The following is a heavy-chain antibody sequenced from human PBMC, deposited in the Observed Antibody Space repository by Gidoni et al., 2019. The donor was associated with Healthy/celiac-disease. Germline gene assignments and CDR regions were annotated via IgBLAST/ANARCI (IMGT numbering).Heavy chain of an antibody. Sequence: EVQLVESGGGLVQPGGSLRLSCAASGFTFSSYWMHWVRQAPGKGLVWVSRINSDGSSTSYADSVKGRFTISRDNAKNTLHLQMNSLRAEDTAVYYCARDRGDTVTTDYYFDYWGQGTLVTVSS. V-gene: IGHV3-74*01. CDR2: INSDGSST. CDR1: GFTFSSYW. D-gene: IGHD4-17*01. J-gene: IGHJ4*02. CDR3: ARDRGDTVTTDYYFDY.